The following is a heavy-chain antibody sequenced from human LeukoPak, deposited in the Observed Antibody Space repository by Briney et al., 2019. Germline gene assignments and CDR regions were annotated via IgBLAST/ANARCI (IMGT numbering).Heavy chain of an antibody. CDR2: ISGSGTI. D-gene: IGHD1-26*01. Sequence: KTSETLSLTCAVYGGSFSGYYWSWIRQPPGKGLEWIGRISGSGTITYNPALQSRLSISIDTSKNQFSLKLMSVTAADTAVYYCARDQGGAFDIWGQGTMVTVSS. CDR1: GGSFSGYY. CDR3: ARDQGGAFDI. J-gene: IGHJ3*02. V-gene: IGHV4-59*10.